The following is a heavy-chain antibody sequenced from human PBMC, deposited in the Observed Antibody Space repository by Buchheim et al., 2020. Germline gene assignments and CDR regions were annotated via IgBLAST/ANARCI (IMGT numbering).Heavy chain of an antibody. CDR3: ATDYGGWFSI. D-gene: IGHD4-23*01. V-gene: IGHV3-21*01. CDR2: INSNSRYI. J-gene: IGHJ4*02. CDR1: GFTFSSYT. Sequence: EVQLVDSGGGLVKPGGSLRLSCAASGFTFSSYTMTWVRQAPGKGLEWVSSINSNSRYIYYADSLKGRFTIPRDNAKNSLYLQMNSLRAEDTAVYYCATDYGGWFSIWGQGTL.